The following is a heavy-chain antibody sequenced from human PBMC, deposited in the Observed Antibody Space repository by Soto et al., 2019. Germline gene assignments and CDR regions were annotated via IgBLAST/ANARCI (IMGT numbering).Heavy chain of an antibody. CDR1: GYTFSSYG. CDR2: IIPYYGTT. D-gene: IGHD1-26*01. CDR3: ARDLARWDYAA. J-gene: IGHJ5*02. V-gene: IGHV1-18*01. Sequence: ASVKVSCKASGYTFSSYGISWVRQAPGQGLEWMGWIIPYYGTTNYAQKLQGRVTITTDKSTSTAYMELSSLRSEDTAVYYCARDLARWDYAAWGQGTLVTVS.